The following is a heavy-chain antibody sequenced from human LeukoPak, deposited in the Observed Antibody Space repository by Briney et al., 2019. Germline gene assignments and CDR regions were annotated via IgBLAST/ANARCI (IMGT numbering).Heavy chain of an antibody. CDR3: ARGPDIAIVPAAIPRWFDS. D-gene: IGHD2-2*02. Sequence: PGGSLRLSCATSGFTFSRYAMHWVRQAPGKGLKWVAVISHDGNNKYYADSVTGRFTISRDNSKNTLYLQMNRLSTDDTAVYFCARGPDIAIVPAAIPRWFDSWGQGTLVTVSS. J-gene: IGHJ5*01. V-gene: IGHV3-30-3*01. CDR1: GFTFSRYA. CDR2: ISHDGNNK.